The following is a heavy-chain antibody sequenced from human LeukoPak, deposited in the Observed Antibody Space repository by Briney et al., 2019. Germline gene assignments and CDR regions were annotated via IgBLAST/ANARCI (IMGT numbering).Heavy chain of an antibody. V-gene: IGHV1-18*01. CDR3: ARVSGGSYCLHY. CDR2: ISAYNGNT. Sequence: ASVKVSCKASGYTFTGLVITWLRKAPGQGLEWMGWISAYNGNTNYAQKLQGRVTMTTDSSTSTAYMELRSLRSDDTAVYYCARVSGGSYCLHYWGQGTLVTVSS. CDR1: GYTFTGLV. D-gene: IGHD1-26*01. J-gene: IGHJ4*02.